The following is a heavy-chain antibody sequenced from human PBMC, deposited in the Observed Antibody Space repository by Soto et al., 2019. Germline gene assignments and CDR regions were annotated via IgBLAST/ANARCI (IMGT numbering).Heavy chain of an antibody. Sequence: PGGSLRLSCGASGFTFSSYSMNWVRQAPGKGLEWVASISSSSSYIYYADSVKGRFTISRDNAKNSLHLQMNSLRAEDTAVYYSARSRDGMIGDAFDIWGQGTMVTV. CDR2: ISSSSSYI. D-gene: IGHD3-22*01. CDR1: GFTFSSYS. V-gene: IGHV3-21*01. J-gene: IGHJ3*02. CDR3: ARSRDGMIGDAFDI.